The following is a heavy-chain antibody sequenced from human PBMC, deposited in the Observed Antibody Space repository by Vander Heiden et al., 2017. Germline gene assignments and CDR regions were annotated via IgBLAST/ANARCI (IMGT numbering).Heavy chain of an antibody. J-gene: IGHJ4*02. CDR2: ISGSYGNT. D-gene: IGHD6-19*01. CDR1: VFTFSTYV. Sequence: EVQLLEYGGGLVQPGGSLRLSCVASVFTFSTYVMTWVRQAPGKGLAWVSTISGSYGNTYYADSVMGRFTISRDNSNNTLSLQMNSLRADDTAVYYCATGGAWLQPHFDNWGQGTLVTVSS. V-gene: IGHV3-23*01. CDR3: ATGGAWLQPHFDN.